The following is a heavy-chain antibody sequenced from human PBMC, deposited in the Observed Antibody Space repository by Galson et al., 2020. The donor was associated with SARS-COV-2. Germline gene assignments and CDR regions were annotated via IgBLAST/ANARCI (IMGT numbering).Heavy chain of an antibody. CDR3: ARTTIQYDSSGFYYDFYYGMDV. CDR1: GASMSLYY. D-gene: IGHD3-22*01. J-gene: IGHJ6*02. V-gene: IGHV4-4*07. Sequence: ETSETLSLTCTVSGASMSLYYWTWIRQPAGKGLEWIGRIYPTGSTKYNPSLQSRATMSVDTSKNQFSLKLTSLTAADTAVYYCARTTIQYDSSGFYYDFYYGMDVWGQGTTVTVSS. CDR2: IYPTGST.